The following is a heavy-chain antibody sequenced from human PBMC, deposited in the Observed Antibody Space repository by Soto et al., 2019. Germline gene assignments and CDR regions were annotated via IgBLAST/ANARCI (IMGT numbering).Heavy chain of an antibody. V-gene: IGHV4-39*01. CDR2: IDYSGSA. CDR1: GDSILNTIYY. Sequence: ETLSLTCTVSGDSILNTIYYWGWIRQPPGKGLEWIGTIDYSGSAQYTPSLKSRVTMSVDTSKNQFSLKLTSVTAADTAVYYCSRLVQWEIPEYFQHWGQGTLVTV. J-gene: IGHJ1*01. D-gene: IGHD1-26*01. CDR3: SRLVQWEIPEYFQH.